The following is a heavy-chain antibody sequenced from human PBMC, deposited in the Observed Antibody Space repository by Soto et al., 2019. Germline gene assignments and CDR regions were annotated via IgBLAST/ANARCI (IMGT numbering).Heavy chain of an antibody. CDR3: AAASHSSSWYSYYYGMDV. D-gene: IGHD6-13*01. CDR2: IVVGSGNT. CDR1: GFTFTSSA. J-gene: IGHJ6*02. Sequence: SVKVSCKASGFTFTSSAVQWVRQARGQSLEWIGWIVVGSGNTNYAQKFQERVTITRDMSTSTAYMELSSLRSEDTAVYYCAAASHSSSWYSYYYGMDVWGQGTTLTVSS. V-gene: IGHV1-58*01.